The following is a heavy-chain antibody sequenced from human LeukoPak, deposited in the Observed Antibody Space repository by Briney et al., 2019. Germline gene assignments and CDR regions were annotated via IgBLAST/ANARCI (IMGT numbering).Heavy chain of an antibody. D-gene: IGHD3-16*02. CDR1: GDSISSDY. V-gene: IGHV4-59*01. CDR2: IYYTGST. CDR3: ARDRYDYVWGSYRYFAY. J-gene: IGHJ4*02. Sequence: PSETLSLTCAVSGDSISSDYWSWVRQPPGKGLEWMGYIYYTGSTNYNPSLKSRVTISVDTSKNQFSLKLSSVTAADTAVYYCARDRYDYVWGSYRYFAYWGQGTLVTVSS.